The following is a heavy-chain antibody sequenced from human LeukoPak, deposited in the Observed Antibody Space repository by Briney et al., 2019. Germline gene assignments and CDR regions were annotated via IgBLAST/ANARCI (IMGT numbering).Heavy chain of an antibody. D-gene: IGHD6-13*01. J-gene: IGHJ5*02. CDR1: GGSISSGDYY. CDR3: VREVKGYGSSWYQNWFDP. CDR2: IYYSGST. Sequence: SQTLSLTCTVSGGSISSGDYYWRWIRQPPGKGLEWIGYIYYSGSTYYNPSIKSRVTTSIDTSKNQFSLKMSSVTAADTAVYYCVREVKGYGSSWYQNWFDPWGQGTLVTVSS. V-gene: IGHV4-30-4*01.